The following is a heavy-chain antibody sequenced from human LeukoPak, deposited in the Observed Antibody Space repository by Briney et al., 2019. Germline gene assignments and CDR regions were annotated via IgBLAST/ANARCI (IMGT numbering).Heavy chain of an antibody. CDR1: GFTFDDYA. CDR2: ISWNSGSI. CDR3: AKRGGYSSSWYLYFDY. D-gene: IGHD6-13*01. J-gene: IGHJ4*02. Sequence: GGSLRLSCAASGFTFDDYAMHWVRQAPGKGLEWVSGISWNSGSIGYADSVKGRFTISRDNAKNSLYLQMNSLRAEDTALYYCAKRGGYSSSWYLYFDYWGQGTLVTVSS. V-gene: IGHV3-9*01.